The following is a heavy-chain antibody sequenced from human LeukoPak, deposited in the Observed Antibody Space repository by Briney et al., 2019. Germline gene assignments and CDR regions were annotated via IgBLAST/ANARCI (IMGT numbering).Heavy chain of an antibody. V-gene: IGHV3-21*01. CDR3: ASYRAVTGTAY. D-gene: IGHD6-19*01. CDR1: GFTFSSYS. J-gene: IGHJ4*02. CDR2: ISSSSSYI. Sequence: GGSLRLSCAVSGFTFSSYSMNWVRQAPGKGLEWVSSISSSSSYIYYADSVKGRFTISRDNAKNTLYLQMNSLRAEDTAVYYSASYRAVTGTAYWGQGTLVTVSS.